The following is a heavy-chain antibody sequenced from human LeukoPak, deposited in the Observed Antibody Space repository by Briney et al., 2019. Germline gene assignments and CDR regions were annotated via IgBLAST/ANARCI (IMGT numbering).Heavy chain of an antibody. CDR1: GGSISSYY. D-gene: IGHD3-16*01. J-gene: IGHJ4*02. Sequence: PSETLSLTCTVSGGSISSYYWSWIRQPPGKGLEWIGYIYYSGSTNYNPSLKSRVTISVDTSKNQFSLKLSSVTAADTAVYYCARVKGADRYYFDYWGQGTLVTVSS. CDR2: IYYSGST. V-gene: IGHV4-59*12. CDR3: ARVKGADRYYFDY.